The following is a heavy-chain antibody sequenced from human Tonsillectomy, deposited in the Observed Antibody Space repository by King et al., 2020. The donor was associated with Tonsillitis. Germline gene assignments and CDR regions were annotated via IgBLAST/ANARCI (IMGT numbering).Heavy chain of an antibody. J-gene: IGHJ4*02. Sequence: VQLVESGGVLVQPGGSLRLSCAASGFTVSNNYMSWVRQAPGNGLEWDSIIYSGGNTYYADSVKCRINISRDNSKNTLYFQMHSLRAEDTAVYYCARHLFLGYGDYWGQGTLVIVSS. D-gene: IGHD5-12*01. CDR3: ARHLFLGYGDY. CDR1: GFTVSNNY. CDR2: IYSGGNT. V-gene: IGHV3-66*04.